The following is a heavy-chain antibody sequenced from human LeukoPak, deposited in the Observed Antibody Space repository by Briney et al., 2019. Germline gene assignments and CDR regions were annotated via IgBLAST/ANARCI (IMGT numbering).Heavy chain of an antibody. CDR2: IYYSWST. D-gene: IGHD2-2*01. CDR3: ARQLGYCSSTSCYADKVDY. CDR1: GGSISSSSYY. Sequence: SEALSLTCTVSGGSISSSSYYWRWIRQPPGKGLEWIGSIYYSWSTYYNPSLKSRVTISVDTSKNQFSLKLSSVTAADTAVYYCARQLGYCSSTSCYADKVDYWGQGTLVTVSS. J-gene: IGHJ4*02. V-gene: IGHV4-39*01.